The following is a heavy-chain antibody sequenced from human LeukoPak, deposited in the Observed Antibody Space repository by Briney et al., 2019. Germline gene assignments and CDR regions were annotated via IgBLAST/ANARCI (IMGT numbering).Heavy chain of an antibody. J-gene: IGHJ4*02. V-gene: IGHV3-23*01. CDR1: GFPFSTYA. Sequence: PGGSLRLSCTASGFPFSTYAMNWVRQAPGKGLEWVSAISGSGGYTYYADSVKGRFTISRDNSKNTLYLQMNSLRAEDTAVYYCTKVGLLGYCSSTSCYNDYWGQGTLVTVSS. CDR3: TKVGLLGYCSSTSCYNDY. CDR2: ISGSGGYT. D-gene: IGHD2-2*02.